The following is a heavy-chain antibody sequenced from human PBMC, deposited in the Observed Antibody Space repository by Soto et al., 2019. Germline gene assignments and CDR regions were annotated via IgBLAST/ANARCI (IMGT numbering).Heavy chain of an antibody. Sequence: GGSLRLSCAASGFTFSSYAMSWVRQAPGKGLEWVSAISGSGGSTYYADSVKGRFTISRDNSKNTLYLQMNSLRAEDTAVYYCAKVGISSGWYYYYYMDVWGKGTTVTVSS. V-gene: IGHV3-23*01. J-gene: IGHJ6*03. D-gene: IGHD6-19*01. CDR3: AKVGISSGWYYYYYMDV. CDR2: ISGSGGST. CDR1: GFTFSSYA.